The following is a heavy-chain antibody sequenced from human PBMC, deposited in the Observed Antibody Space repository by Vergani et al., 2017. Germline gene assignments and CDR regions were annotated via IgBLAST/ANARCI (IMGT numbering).Heavy chain of an antibody. V-gene: IGHV3-48*01. D-gene: IGHD3-22*01. Sequence: EVQLVESGGGLVQPGGSLRLSCAASGFTFSSYSMNWVRQAPGKGLEWISYISSRSSIIYYADSVKGRFTISRDNAKNSLYLQMNSLRAEDTAVYYCARDRRYYYDSSGPDYWGQGTLVTVSS. CDR2: ISSRSSII. CDR1: GFTFSSYS. J-gene: IGHJ4*02. CDR3: ARDRRYYYDSSGPDY.